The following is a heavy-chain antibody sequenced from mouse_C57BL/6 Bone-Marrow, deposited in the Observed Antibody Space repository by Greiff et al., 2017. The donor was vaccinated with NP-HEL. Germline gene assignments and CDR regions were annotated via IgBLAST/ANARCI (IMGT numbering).Heavy chain of an antibody. CDR3: ARDGWFWYFDV. D-gene: IGHD2-3*01. Sequence: EVHLVESGGGLVKPGGSLKLSCAASGFTFSSYAMSWVRQTPEKRLEWVATISDGGSYTYYPDNVKGRFTISRDNAKNNLYLQMSHLKSEDTAMYYCARDGWFWYFDVWGTGTTVTVSS. V-gene: IGHV5-4*01. CDR2: ISDGGSYT. J-gene: IGHJ1*03. CDR1: GFTFSSYA.